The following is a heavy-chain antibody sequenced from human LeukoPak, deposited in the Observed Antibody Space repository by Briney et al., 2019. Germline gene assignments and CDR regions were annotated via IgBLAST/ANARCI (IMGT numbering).Heavy chain of an antibody. D-gene: IGHD3-10*01. J-gene: IGHJ4*02. CDR2: ISGGGGGA. V-gene: IGHV3-23*01. CDR3: AKRGIVIRAVILIGFHKEAHYFDD. Sequence: GGSLRLSRAASGFTFSSYSMNWVRQAPGKGLEWVSGISGGGGGASYADSVKGRFTISRDNSKNTLYLQMNSLRAEDTAVYFCAKRGIVIRAVILIGFHKEAHYFDDWGQGTLVTVSS. CDR1: GFTFSSYS.